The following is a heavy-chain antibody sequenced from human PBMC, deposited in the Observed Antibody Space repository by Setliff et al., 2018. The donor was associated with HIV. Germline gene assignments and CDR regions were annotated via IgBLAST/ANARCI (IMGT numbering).Heavy chain of an antibody. D-gene: IGHD3-22*01. CDR1: GYSFSDYW. Sequence: GESLKISCKASGYSFSDYWIGWVRQMPGKGLEWMGIIFPDDSDTRYSPSFQGHVTISADKSISTAYLQWSSLKASDTAIYYCARLGDDNSGYYQFWGQGTLVTSPQ. CDR2: IFPDDSDT. V-gene: IGHV5-51*01. J-gene: IGHJ4*02. CDR3: ARLGDDNSGYYQF.